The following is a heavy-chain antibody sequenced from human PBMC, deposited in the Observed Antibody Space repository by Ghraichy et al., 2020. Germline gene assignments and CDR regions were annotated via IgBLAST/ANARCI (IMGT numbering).Heavy chain of an antibody. CDR2: IYYSGST. D-gene: IGHD6-13*01. V-gene: IGHV4-39*01. CDR3: ARHVKVAAAVDY. J-gene: IGHJ4*02. CDR1: GGSISSSSYY. Sequence: SETLSLTCTVSGGSISSSSYYWGWIRQPPGKGLEWIGSIYYSGSTYYNPSLKSRVTISVDTSKNQFSLKLSSVTAADTAVYYCARHVKVAAAVDYWGQGTLVIVSS.